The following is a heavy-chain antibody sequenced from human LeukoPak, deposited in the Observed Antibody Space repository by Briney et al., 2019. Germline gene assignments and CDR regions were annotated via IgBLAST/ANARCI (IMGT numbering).Heavy chain of an antibody. CDR1: GFSFSNNP. CDR2: SSSDGNNE. Sequence: PGRSLRLSCAASGFSFSNNPMHWVRQAPGRGLEWVAVSSSDGNNEYYADSVKGRFTISRDSSKNTLYLQMNSLRPEDTAVYYCARGSATTLYYYYYMDVWGKGTTVTVSS. J-gene: IGHJ6*03. V-gene: IGHV3-30*01. D-gene: IGHD1-26*01. CDR3: ARGSATTLYYYYYMDV.